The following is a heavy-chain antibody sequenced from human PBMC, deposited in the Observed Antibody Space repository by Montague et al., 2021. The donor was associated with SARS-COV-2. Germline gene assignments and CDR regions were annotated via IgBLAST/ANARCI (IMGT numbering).Heavy chain of an antibody. V-gene: IGHV4-39*01. Sequence: SETLSLTCTVSGGSISSSSYYWGWIRQPPGKGLEWIGSIYYSGSTYYNPSLKSRVTISVDTSKNQFSLKLSSVTAADTAVYYCARHGKTRIAMIVVVIGYLGYWGQGTLVTVSS. CDR3: ARHGKTRIAMIVVVIGYLGY. J-gene: IGHJ4*02. D-gene: IGHD3-22*01. CDR1: GGSISSSSYY. CDR2: IYYSGST.